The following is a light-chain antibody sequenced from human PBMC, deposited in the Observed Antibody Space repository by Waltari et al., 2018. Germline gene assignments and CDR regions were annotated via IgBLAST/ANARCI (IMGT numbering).Light chain of an antibody. Sequence: QSVLTQPASASGAPGQRVTISCPGSATNLGREDFDWYRQLPGTAPKLLIYMNDQRPSGVPDRFSGSQSGTSASLAISGLRSEDEADYYCAAWDDSLSGRVMIGGGTKLTVL. CDR1: ATNLGRED. V-gene: IGLV1-47*01. J-gene: IGLJ2*01. CDR3: AAWDDSLSGRVM. CDR2: MND.